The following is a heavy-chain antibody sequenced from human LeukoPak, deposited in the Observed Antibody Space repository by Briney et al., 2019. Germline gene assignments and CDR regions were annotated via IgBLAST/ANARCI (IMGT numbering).Heavy chain of an antibody. D-gene: IGHD3-22*01. CDR3: ARAKWLLKGGGYYFDY. CDR2: INPSGGST. V-gene: IGHV1-46*01. Sequence: VASVKVSCKTSGYTVVGYYIHWVRQAPGQGLECMGIINPSGGSTSYAQKFQGRVTMTRDTSTSTVYMELSSLRSEDTAVYYWARAKWLLKGGGYYFDYWGQGTLVTVSS. J-gene: IGHJ4*02. CDR1: GYTVVGYY.